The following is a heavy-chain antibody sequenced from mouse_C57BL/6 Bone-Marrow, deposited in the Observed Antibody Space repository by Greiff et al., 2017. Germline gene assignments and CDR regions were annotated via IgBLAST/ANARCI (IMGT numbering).Heavy chain of an antibody. V-gene: IGHV1-5*01. CDR1: GYTFTSYW. Sequence: VQLQQSGTVLARPGASVKMSCKTSGYTFTSYWMHWVKQRPGQGLEWIGAIYPGNSDTSYNQKFKGKAKLTAVTSASTAYMELSSLTNEDSAVYYCTRDYGSSYCFDDWGQGTTLTVSS. CDR3: TRDYGSSYCFDD. D-gene: IGHD1-1*01. J-gene: IGHJ2*01. CDR2: IYPGNSDT.